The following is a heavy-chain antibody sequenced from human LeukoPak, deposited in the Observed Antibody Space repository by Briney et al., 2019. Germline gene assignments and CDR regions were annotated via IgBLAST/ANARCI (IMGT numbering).Heavy chain of an antibody. Sequence: GGSLRLSCAASGFAFSKYAMHWVRQAPGKGLEWVTIISDDGRSNYADSVEGRFTISRDNSKNTLYLQMSSLRAEDTAVYYCASTSGYYFWDMGHWGQGTLVTVSS. CDR2: ISDDGRS. V-gene: IGHV3-30*04. CDR1: GFAFSKYA. J-gene: IGHJ4*02. D-gene: IGHD5-12*01. CDR3: ASTSGYYFWDMGH.